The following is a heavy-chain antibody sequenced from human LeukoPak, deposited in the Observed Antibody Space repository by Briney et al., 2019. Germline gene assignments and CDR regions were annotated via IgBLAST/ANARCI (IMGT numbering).Heavy chain of an antibody. V-gene: IGHV3-7*01. Sequence: PGGSLRLSCAASGFTFSNYWMSWVRQAPGRGLEWVACMKQDGGDQYFVDSVKGRFTISRDNAKNSLYLQMNSLRAEDTAVYYCARAHFVGTLYYMDVWGKGTTVTVSS. CDR1: GFTFSNYW. J-gene: IGHJ6*03. CDR2: MKQDGGDQ. CDR3: ARAHFVGTLYYMDV. D-gene: IGHD2-21*01.